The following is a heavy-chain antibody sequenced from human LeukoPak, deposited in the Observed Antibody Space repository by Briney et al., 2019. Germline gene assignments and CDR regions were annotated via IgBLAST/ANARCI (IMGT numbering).Heavy chain of an antibody. CDR3: ARAPLLGYCSGGSCYSY. CDR1: GFTFSSYS. D-gene: IGHD2-15*01. V-gene: IGHV3-21*04. J-gene: IGHJ4*02. CDR2: ISSSSSSV. Sequence: GGSLRLSCAASGFTFSSYSMNWVRQAPGKGLEWVSSISSSSSSVYYADSVKGRFTIFRDNAKNSLYLQMNSLRADEDTAVYYCARAPLLGYCSGGSCYSYWGQGTLVTVSS.